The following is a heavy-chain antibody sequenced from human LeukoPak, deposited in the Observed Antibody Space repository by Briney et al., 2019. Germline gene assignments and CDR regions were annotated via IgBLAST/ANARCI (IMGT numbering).Heavy chain of an antibody. Sequence: GASVKVSCKASGYSFTTFDINWVRQATGQGLGWMGWMNPNTGNTGFAGKFQGSVTITGNTSISTVYMELTSLTSDDTAVYYCARGPLTGEHYHYYMDVWGTGTTITVSS. CDR2: MNPNTGNT. CDR3: ARGPLTGEHYHYYMDV. D-gene: IGHD7-27*01. J-gene: IGHJ6*03. V-gene: IGHV1-8*03. CDR1: GYSFTTFD.